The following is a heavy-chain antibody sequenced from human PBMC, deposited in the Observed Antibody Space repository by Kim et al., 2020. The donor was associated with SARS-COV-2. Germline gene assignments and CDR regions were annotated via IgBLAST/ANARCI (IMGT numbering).Heavy chain of an antibody. CDR1: GGSISSYY. Sequence: SETLSLTCTVSGGSISSYYWSWIRQPPGKGLEWIGYIYYSGSTNYNPSLKSRVTISVDTSKNQFSLKLSSVTAADTAVYYCARGHRYYDILTGYYRIFDYWGQGTLVTVSS. J-gene: IGHJ4*02. D-gene: IGHD3-9*01. V-gene: IGHV4-59*01. CDR2: IYYSGST. CDR3: ARGHRYYDILTGYYRIFDY.